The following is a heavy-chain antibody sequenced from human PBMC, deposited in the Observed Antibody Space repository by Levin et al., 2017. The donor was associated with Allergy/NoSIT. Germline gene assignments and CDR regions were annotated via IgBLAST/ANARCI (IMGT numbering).Heavy chain of an antibody. Sequence: SVKVSCKASGGTFSSYAISWVRQAPGQGLEWMGGIIPIFGTANYAQKFQGRVTITADESTSTAYMELSSLRSEDTAVYYCARDSKGGSYLPNYDYGMDVWGQGTTVTVSS. D-gene: IGHD1-26*01. V-gene: IGHV1-69*13. CDR1: GGTFSSYA. CDR2: IIPIFGTA. CDR3: ARDSKGGSYLPNYDYGMDV. J-gene: IGHJ6*02.